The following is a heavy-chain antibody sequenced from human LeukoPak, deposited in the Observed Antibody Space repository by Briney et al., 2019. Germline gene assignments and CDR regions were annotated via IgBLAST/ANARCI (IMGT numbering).Heavy chain of an antibody. J-gene: IGHJ3*02. D-gene: IGHD3-9*01. CDR2: IKTDGSLI. Sequence: GGSLRLSCAASGFTFSSYSMNWVRQAPGKGLEWVANIKTDGSLIYYVDSVKGRFTISRDNAKNSLYLQMNSLRVEDTAVYYCARDWYDNSDAFDIWGQGTMVTVSS. CDR1: GFTFSSYS. CDR3: ARDWYDNSDAFDI. V-gene: IGHV3-7*01.